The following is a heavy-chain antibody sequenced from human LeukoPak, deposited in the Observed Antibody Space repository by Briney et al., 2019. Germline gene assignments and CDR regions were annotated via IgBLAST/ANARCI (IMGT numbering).Heavy chain of an antibody. Sequence: SVKVSCKASGGTFSSCAISWVRQAPGQGLEWMGGIIPIFGTANYAQKFQGRVTITTDESTSTAYMELSSLRSEDTAVYYCARDRSLYGGNSGLDVWGKGTTVTVSS. CDR2: IIPIFGTA. J-gene: IGHJ6*04. CDR1: GGTFSSCA. CDR3: ARDRSLYGGNSGLDV. V-gene: IGHV1-69*05. D-gene: IGHD4-23*01.